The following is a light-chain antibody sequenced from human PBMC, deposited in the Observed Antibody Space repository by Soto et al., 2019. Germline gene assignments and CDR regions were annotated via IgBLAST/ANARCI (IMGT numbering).Light chain of an antibody. CDR3: CSYAGRSTWV. Sequence: QSALTQPASVSGSPGQSITISCTGTSSDVGSYNLVSWYQQHPGKAPKLMIYEGSKRPSGVSNRFSGSKSGNTASLTISGLQAEEEADYYCCSYAGRSTWVFGGGTKVTVL. CDR1: SSDVGSYNL. J-gene: IGLJ3*02. V-gene: IGLV2-23*01. CDR2: EGS.